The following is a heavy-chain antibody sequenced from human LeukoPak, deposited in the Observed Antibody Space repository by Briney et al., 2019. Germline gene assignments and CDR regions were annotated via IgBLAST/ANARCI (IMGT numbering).Heavy chain of an antibody. V-gene: IGHV4-59*01. J-gene: IGHJ3*02. D-gene: IGHD3-22*01. CDR3: XXXXXXXXXXGYSPEGAFDI. CDR1: GGSISSYY. CDR2: IYYSGST. Sequence: SETLSLTCTVSGGSISSYYWSWIRQPPGKGLEWVGYIYYSGSTNYNPSLKSRVTISVDTSKNRFSLKLSSGTAADAAVDYWXXXXXXXXXXGYSPEGAFDIWGQGTMVTVSS.